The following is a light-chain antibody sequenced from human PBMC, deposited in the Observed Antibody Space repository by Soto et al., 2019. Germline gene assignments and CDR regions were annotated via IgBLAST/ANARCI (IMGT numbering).Light chain of an antibody. V-gene: IGKV1-39*01. CDR3: QQSFSIPFT. J-gene: IGKJ3*01. Sequence: DIQMTQSPSSLSASVGDRVTITCRASQSISDNLNWYQQKPGKAPKLLIYAASSLQSGVPSRFSGSGSGTDFTLNMSSLQPEDFATYYCQQSFSIPFTFGPGTKVDIK. CDR1: QSISDN. CDR2: AAS.